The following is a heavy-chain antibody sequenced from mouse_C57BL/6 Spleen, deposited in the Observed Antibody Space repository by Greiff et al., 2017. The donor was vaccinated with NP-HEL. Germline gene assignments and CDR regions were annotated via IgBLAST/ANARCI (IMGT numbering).Heavy chain of an antibody. CDR3: ARTPLITAYYFDY. CDR1: GYSFTSYY. CDR2: IYPGSGNT. D-gene: IGHD1-1*01. J-gene: IGHJ2*01. Sequence: VQLQQSGPELVKPGASVKISCKASGYSFTSYYIHWVKQRPGQGLEWIGWIYPGSGNTKYNEKFKGKATLTADTSSSTAYMQLSSLSSEYSAVYYWARTPLITAYYFDYWGQGTTLTVAS. V-gene: IGHV1-66*01.